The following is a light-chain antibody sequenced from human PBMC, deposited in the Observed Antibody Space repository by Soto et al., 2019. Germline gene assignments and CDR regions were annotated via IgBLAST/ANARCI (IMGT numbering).Light chain of an antibody. J-gene: IGLJ1*01. V-gene: IGLV2-14*01. CDR1: SSDVGGYTY. CDR3: SSYTSSSTLYV. CDR2: EVN. Sequence: QSVLTQPASVSGSPRQSITISCTGASSDVGGYTYVSWYQQHPGKAPKLMIYEVNNRPSGVSNRFSGSKSGNTASLTISGIQAEDEADYYCSSYTSSSTLYVLGTGTKVTAL.